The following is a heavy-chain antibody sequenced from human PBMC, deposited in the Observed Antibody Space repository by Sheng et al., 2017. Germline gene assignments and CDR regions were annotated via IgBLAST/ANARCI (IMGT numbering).Heavy chain of an antibody. CDR1: GGSFSGYY. CDR2: INHSGST. Sequence: QVQLQQWGAGLLKPSETLSLTCAVYGGSFSGYYWSWIRQPPGKGLEWIGEINHSGSTNYNPSLKSRVTISVDTSKNQFSLKLSSVTAADTAVYYCARGLHPPAAIRDNPGNWFDPWGQGTLVTVSS. D-gene: IGHD2-2*02. V-gene: IGHV4-34*01. CDR3: ARGLHPPAAIRDNPGNWFDP. J-gene: IGHJ5*02.